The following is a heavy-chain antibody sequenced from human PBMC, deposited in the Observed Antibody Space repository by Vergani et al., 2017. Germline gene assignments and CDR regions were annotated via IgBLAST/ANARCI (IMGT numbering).Heavy chain of an antibody. V-gene: IGHV4-31*11. J-gene: IGHJ6*03. CDR2: IFYSGTT. CDR1: GRSISSGDHC. CDR3: ARVDTQVPATSHFYYMDV. D-gene: IGHD6-25*01. Sequence: QVQLQQWGAGLLKPSETLSLTCAVYGRSISSGDHCWTWIRQRPGKGLEWIGYIFYSGTTYDNPSLRSRLTISVDTSQNQFSLKLRSVTAADTAVYYCARVDTQVPATSHFYYMDVWGKGTTVVVSS.